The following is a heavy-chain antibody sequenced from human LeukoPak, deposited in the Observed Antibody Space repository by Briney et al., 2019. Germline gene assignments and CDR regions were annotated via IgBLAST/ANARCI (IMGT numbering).Heavy chain of an antibody. CDR3: ASTRMPRAARRVDY. CDR2: TIPIFGTA. CDR1: GGTFSSYA. Sequence: SVKVSCKASGGTFSSYAISWVRQAPGQGLEWMGGTIPIFGTANYAQKFQGRVTITTDESTSTAYMELSSLRSGDTAVYYCASTRMPRAARRVDYWGQGTLVTVSS. D-gene: IGHD6-6*01. V-gene: IGHV1-69*05. J-gene: IGHJ4*02.